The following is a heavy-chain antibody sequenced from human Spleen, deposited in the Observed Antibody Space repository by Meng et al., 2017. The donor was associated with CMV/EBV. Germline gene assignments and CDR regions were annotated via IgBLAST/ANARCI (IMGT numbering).Heavy chain of an antibody. CDR1: GFTFSSYA. V-gene: IGHV3-20*04. CDR3: ARDYGTGWSNGMDV. J-gene: IGHJ6*02. Sequence: GESLKISCAASGFTFSSYAMSWVRQAPGKGLEWVSGINWNGGSTGYADSVKGRFTISRDNAKNSLYLQMNSLRAEDTALYYCARDYGTGWSNGMDVWGQGTTVTVSS. CDR2: INWNGGST. D-gene: IGHD6-19*01.